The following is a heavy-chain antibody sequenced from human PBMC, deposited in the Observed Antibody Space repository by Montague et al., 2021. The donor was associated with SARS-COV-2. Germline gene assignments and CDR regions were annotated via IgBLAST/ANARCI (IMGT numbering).Heavy chain of an antibody. D-gene: IGHD3-10*01. CDR2: INHSGST. Sequence: SETLSLTCAVYGGSFSGYYWNWIRQPPGKGLEWIGEINHSGSTNYNPSLKSRVTMSVDMSKNQFSLKLSSVTAADTAVYYCARGARQGYGFRLGSFDYWGQGTLVTVSS. CDR3: ARGARQGYGFRLGSFDY. CDR1: GGSFSGYY. J-gene: IGHJ4*02. V-gene: IGHV4-34*01.